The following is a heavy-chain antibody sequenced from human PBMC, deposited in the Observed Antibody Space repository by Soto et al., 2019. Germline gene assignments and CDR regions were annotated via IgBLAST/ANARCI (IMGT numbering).Heavy chain of an antibody. J-gene: IGHJ6*02. CDR1: GFTFSSYD. V-gene: IGHV3-13*01. CDR2: IGPAGDT. CDR3: ARSGDHYYDSGSSSGYYYYGMDV. Sequence: EVPLVESGGGLVQPGGSLRLSCAASGFTFSSYDMHWVRQATGKGLEWVSTIGPAGDTYYPGSVKGRFTISRENAKNSLYLQMNSLRAGDTAVYYCARSGDHYYDSGSSSGYYYYGMDVWGQGTTVTVSS. D-gene: IGHD3-10*01.